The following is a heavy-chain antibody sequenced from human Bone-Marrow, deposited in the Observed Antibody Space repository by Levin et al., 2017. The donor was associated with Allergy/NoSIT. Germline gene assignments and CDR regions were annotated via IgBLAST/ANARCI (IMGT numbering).Heavy chain of an antibody. Sequence: GPTLVKPTQTLTLTCSFSGFSLSDSGMCVSWVRQPPGKPLEWLALIDWEDNKKYKSSLKTRLTISKDTSKDQVVLSMTTMDPVDTATYYCARSSSGWPRYFDYWGRGTVVTVSS. V-gene: IGHV2-70*12. CDR1: GFSLSDSGMC. D-gene: IGHD6-19*01. CDR3: ARSSSGWPRYFDY. CDR2: IDWEDNK. J-gene: IGHJ4*02.